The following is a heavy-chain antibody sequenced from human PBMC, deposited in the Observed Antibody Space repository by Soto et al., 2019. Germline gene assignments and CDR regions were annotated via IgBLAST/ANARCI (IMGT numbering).Heavy chain of an antibody. CDR1: GFTFSNYW. Sequence: EVQLVESGGGLIQPGGSLRLSCAASGFTFSNYWIHWVRQAPGEGLVWLSRINGDGSGTNYADSEKGRFTISRDNAKSTVYVQMNSLRAEDTAVYYCARGGLRAYWIDPWGQGTLVTVSS. D-gene: IGHD4-17*01. V-gene: IGHV3-74*01. CDR2: INGDGSGT. CDR3: ARGGLRAYWIDP. J-gene: IGHJ5*02.